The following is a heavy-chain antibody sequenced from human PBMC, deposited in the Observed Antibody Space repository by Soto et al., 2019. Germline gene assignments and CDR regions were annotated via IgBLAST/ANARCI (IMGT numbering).Heavy chain of an antibody. D-gene: IGHD5-12*01. J-gene: IGHJ4*02. CDR3: ARVHLKNIVATGEFDY. Sequence: ASVKVSCKASGYTFTSYGISWVRQAPGQGLEWMGWISAYNGNTNYAQKLQGRVTMTTDTSTSTAYMELRSLRSDDTAVYYCARVHLKNIVATGEFDYWGQGTLVTVSS. CDR2: ISAYNGNT. CDR1: GYTFTSYG. V-gene: IGHV1-18*01.